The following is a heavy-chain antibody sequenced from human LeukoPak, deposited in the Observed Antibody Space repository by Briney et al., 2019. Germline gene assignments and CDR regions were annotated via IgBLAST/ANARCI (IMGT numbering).Heavy chain of an antibody. J-gene: IGHJ1*01. CDR1: GGSISSYY. D-gene: IGHD3-16*01. V-gene: IGHV4-4*07. Sequence: SETLSLTCTVSGGSISSYYWSWIRQPAGKGLEWIGRIYTSGSTYSNPSLKSRVTISVDTSKNQFSLKLSSVTAADTAVYYCARDSGLNPKRSEYFQHWGQGILVTVSS. CDR3: ARDSGLNPKRSEYFQH. CDR2: IYTSGST.